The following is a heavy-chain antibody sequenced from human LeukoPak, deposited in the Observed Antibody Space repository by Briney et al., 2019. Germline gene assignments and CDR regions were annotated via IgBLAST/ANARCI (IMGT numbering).Heavy chain of an antibody. CDR3: ASEGTTFSSFDY. CDR2: IYYSGST. V-gene: IGHV4-39*01. D-gene: IGHD1-1*01. Sequence: PSETLSLTCTVSGGSISSSSYYWGWIRQPPGKGLVWIGSIYYSGSTYYNPSLKSRVTISVDTSKNQFSLKLNSVIATDTAVYYCASEGTTFSSFDYWGQGTLVTVSS. J-gene: IGHJ4*02. CDR1: GGSISSSSYY.